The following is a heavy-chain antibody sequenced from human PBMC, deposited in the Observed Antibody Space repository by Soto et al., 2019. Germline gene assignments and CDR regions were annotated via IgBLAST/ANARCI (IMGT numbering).Heavy chain of an antibody. J-gene: IGHJ6*02. CDR2: ISYDGSNK. CDR1: GFTFISYG. CDR3: AKDGSGSYYYGMDV. D-gene: IGHD6-19*01. Sequence: WSLRLSCAASGFTFISYGMHWVRQAPGKGLEWVAVISYDGSNKYYADSVKGRFTISRDNSKNTLYLQMNSLRAEDTAVYYCAKDGSGSYYYGMDVWGQGTTVTVSS. V-gene: IGHV3-30*18.